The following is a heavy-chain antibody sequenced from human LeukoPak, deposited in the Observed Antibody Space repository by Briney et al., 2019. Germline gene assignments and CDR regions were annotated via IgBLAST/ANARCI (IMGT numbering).Heavy chain of an antibody. V-gene: IGHV1-2*02. CDR1: GYTFTGYY. J-gene: IGHJ4*02. CDR3: ARDRAGYYGSGSLDY. Sequence: ASVKVSCKASGYTFTGYYMHWVRQAPGQGLEWMGWINPNSGGTNYAQKFQGRVTMTRDTSISTAYMELSRLRSDDTAVYYCARDRAGYYGSGSLDYWGQGTLVTVSS. CDR2: INPNSGGT. D-gene: IGHD3-10*01.